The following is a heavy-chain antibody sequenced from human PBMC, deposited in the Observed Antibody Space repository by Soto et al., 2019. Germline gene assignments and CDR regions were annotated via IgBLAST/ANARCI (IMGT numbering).Heavy chain of an antibody. CDR3: ARSSSRGFVVVVAATHYYYYGMDV. J-gene: IGHJ6*02. D-gene: IGHD2-15*01. CDR2: INPSGGST. Sequence: GASVKVSCKASGYTFTSYYMHWVRQAPGQGLEWMGIINPSGGSTRYAQKFQGRVTMTRDTSTSTVYMELSSLRSEDTAVYYCARSSSRGFVVVVAATHYYYYGMDVWGQGTTVTVSS. V-gene: IGHV1-46*01. CDR1: GYTFTSYY.